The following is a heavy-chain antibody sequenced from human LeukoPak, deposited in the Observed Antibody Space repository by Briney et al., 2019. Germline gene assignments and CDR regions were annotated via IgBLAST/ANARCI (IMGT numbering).Heavy chain of an antibody. CDR1: GFAVSSYW. D-gene: IGHD4-23*01. J-gene: IGHJ3*02. V-gene: IGHV3-7*01. Sequence: GGSLRLSCAASGFAVSSYWMSWVRQAPGKGREWVANMNQDGGEIYYVDSVKDRFTISRDNAKNSLFLQMNSLRAEDAAVYYCARDARTIVVTMRGLDAFDIWGQGTMVTVSS. CDR2: MNQDGGEI. CDR3: ARDARTIVVTMRGLDAFDI.